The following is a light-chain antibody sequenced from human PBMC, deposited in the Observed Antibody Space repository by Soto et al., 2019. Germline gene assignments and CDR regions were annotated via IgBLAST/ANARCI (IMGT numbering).Light chain of an antibody. V-gene: IGLV2-14*03. CDR3: SSYTSSSTLYV. CDR2: DVS. Sequence: QSVLTQPASVSGSPGQSITISCTGTSSDVGGYDYVSWYQQHPGKAPKLMIYDVSNRPSGVSNRFPGSKSGNTATLTISGLQAEDESDYDCSSYTSSSTLYVFASGTKLTVL. J-gene: IGLJ1*01. CDR1: SSDVGGYDY.